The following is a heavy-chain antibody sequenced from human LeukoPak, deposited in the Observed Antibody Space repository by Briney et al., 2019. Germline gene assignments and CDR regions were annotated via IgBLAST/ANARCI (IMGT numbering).Heavy chain of an antibody. CDR1: GFTFDDYA. V-gene: IGHV3-9*03. D-gene: IGHD6-19*01. CDR3: AKGIAVALPFFDY. J-gene: IGHJ4*02. Sequence: PGRSLRLSCAASGFTFDDYAMHWVRQAPGKGLEWVSGISWNSGSIGYEDSVKGRFTISRDNAKNSLYLQMNSLRAEDMALYYCAKGIAVALPFFDYWGQGTLVTVSS. CDR2: ISWNSGSI.